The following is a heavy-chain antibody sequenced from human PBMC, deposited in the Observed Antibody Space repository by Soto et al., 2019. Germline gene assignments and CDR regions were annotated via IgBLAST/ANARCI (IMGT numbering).Heavy chain of an antibody. V-gene: IGHV3-30*03. Sequence: QPGGSLRLSCADSGFTFSSYGMHWVRQAPGKGLEWVAHISYDGSNNNYVDSVKGRFTISRDNSKNTLYLQMNSLRAEDTAVYYCARDSYYYDSSGYYTFDHWGQGTLVTVSS. J-gene: IGHJ4*02. CDR2: ISYDGSNN. CDR1: GFTFSSYG. CDR3: ARDSYYYDSSGYYTFDH. D-gene: IGHD3-22*01.